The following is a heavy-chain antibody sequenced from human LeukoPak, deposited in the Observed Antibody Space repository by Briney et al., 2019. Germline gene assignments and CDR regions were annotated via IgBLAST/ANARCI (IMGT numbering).Heavy chain of an antibody. J-gene: IGHJ4*02. CDR3: ASYPAVAGTGYFDY. CDR2: IYYSGTT. CDR1: GGSISSDGYY. V-gene: IGHV4-31*03. Sequence: PSETLSLTCTVSGGSISSDGYYWSWIRQHPEKGLEWIGYIYYSGTTYYNPSLESRVTMSVDTSKNQFSLKLSSVTAADTAVYYCASYPAVAGTGYFDYWGQGTLVTVSS. D-gene: IGHD6-19*01.